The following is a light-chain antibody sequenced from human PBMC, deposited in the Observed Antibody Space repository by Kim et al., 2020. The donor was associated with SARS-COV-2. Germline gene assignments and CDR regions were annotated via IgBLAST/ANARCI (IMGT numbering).Light chain of an antibody. CDR3: QQYNDWPLT. Sequence: PGERATLSCTASQSIGTDLAWYQQKPGQAPRLLIYHAFTRATGIPARISGSGSGTEFTLTISSLQSEDFAVYYCQQYNDWPLTFGGGTKLEIK. J-gene: IGKJ4*01. CDR2: HAF. CDR1: QSIGTD. V-gene: IGKV3D-15*01.